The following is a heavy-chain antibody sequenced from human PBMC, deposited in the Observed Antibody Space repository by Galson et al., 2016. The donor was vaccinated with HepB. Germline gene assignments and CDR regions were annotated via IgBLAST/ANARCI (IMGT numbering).Heavy chain of an antibody. V-gene: IGHV3-21*01. CDR1: GFTFSSYS. D-gene: IGHD3-3*01. CDR2: IRSNSSYI. J-gene: IGHJ6*02. CDR3: ARGKVTIFGVVPDSYSGMDV. Sequence: SLRLSCAASGFTFSSYSMNWVRQAPGKGLEWVASIRSNSSYIYYVDSVKGRFTISRNNAKKSLYLQMNSLRADDTAVYYCARGKVTIFGVVPDSYSGMDVWGQGTTVTVSS.